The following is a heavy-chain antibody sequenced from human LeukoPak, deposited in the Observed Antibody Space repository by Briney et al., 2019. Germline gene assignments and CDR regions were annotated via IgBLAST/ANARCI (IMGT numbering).Heavy chain of an antibody. D-gene: IGHD5-24*01. CDR1: GFTFSSYS. CDR3: AREATIKAYNFDY. J-gene: IGHJ4*02. Sequence: GGSLRLSCAASGFTFSSYSMNWVRQAPGKGLEWVSSISSSSSYIYYADSVKGRFTISRDNAKNSLYLQMNNLRVEDTAVYYCAREATIKAYNFDYWGQGTLVTVSS. V-gene: IGHV3-21*01. CDR2: ISSSSSYI.